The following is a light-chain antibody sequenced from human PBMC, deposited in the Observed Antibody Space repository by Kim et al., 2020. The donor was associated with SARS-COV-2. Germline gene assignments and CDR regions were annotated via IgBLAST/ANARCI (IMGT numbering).Light chain of an antibody. CDR1: ALPEQY. CDR2: QDS. J-gene: IGLJ3*02. CDR3: QSADSSGTSLV. Sequence: SYELTQPPSVSVSPGQTARITCSGDALPEQYACWYQQKPGQSPVLVIYQDSERPSGIPERFSGSNSGTTVTLTISGVQAEDEADYYCQSADSSGTSLVFGGGTQLTVL. V-gene: IGLV3-25*03.